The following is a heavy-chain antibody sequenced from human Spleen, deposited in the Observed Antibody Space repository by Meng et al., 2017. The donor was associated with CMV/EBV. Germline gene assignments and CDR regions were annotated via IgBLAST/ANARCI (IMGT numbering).Heavy chain of an antibody. CDR2: ISAYNGNT. Sequence: ASVKVSCKASGYPFTSYGITWVRQAPGQGLEWMGWISAYNGNTNYAQKLQGRVTMTTDTSTSTAYMELRSLRSDDTAVYYCASGIVGATSGYFDYWGQGTLVTVSS. CDR3: ASGIVGATSGYFDY. V-gene: IGHV1-18*01. D-gene: IGHD1-26*01. J-gene: IGHJ4*02. CDR1: GYPFTSYG.